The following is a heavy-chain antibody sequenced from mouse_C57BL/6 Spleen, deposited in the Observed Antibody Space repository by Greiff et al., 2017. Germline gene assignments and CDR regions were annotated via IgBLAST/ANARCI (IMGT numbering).Heavy chain of an antibody. V-gene: IGHV1-50*01. J-gene: IGHJ2*01. CDR2: IDPSDSYT. D-gene: IGHD1-1*01. Sequence: VQLQQPGAELVKPGASVKLSCKASGYTFTSYWMQWVKQRPGQGLEWIGEIDPSDSYTNYNQKFKGKATLTVDTSSSTAYMQLSSLTSEDSAVYYCARTLGSFTTVDYWGQGTTLTVSS. CDR3: ARTLGSFTTVDY. CDR1: GYTFTSYW.